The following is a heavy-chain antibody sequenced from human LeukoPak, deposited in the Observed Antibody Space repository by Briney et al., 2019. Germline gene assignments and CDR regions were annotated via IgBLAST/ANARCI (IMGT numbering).Heavy chain of an antibody. D-gene: IGHD6-13*01. Sequence: SSETLSLTCAVYGGSFSGYFWSWIRQPPGKGLEWIGEINHGVSTNYNPSLKSRVTISVDTCKNQFSLRLSSVTAADTAVYYCARGQQQLADYYYYYMDVWGKGTTVTVSS. CDR1: GGSFSGYF. CDR3: ARGQQQLADYYYYYMDV. CDR2: INHGVST. J-gene: IGHJ6*03. V-gene: IGHV4-34*01.